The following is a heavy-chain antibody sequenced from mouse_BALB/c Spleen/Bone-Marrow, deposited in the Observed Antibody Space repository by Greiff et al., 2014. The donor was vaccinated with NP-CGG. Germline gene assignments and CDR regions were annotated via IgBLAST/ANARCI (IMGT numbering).Heavy chain of an antibody. CDR1: GFSLTSYG. J-gene: IGHJ3*01. V-gene: IGHV2-9*02. CDR2: IWAGGST. D-gene: IGHD2-12*01. CDR3: ARDYDEWFAY. Sequence: QVHVKQSGPGLVTPSQSLSITCTVSGFSLTSYGVHWVRQPPGKGLEWLGVIWAGGSTNYNSALMSRLSISKDNSKSQVFLKMNSLQTDDTAMYYCARDYDEWFAYWGQGTLVTVSA.